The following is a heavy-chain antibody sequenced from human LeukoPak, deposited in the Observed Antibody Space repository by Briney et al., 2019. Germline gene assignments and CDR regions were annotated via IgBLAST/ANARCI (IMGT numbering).Heavy chain of an antibody. Sequence: PGGSLRLSCAASGFSVSNSFMSWVRQAPGKGLEWVSVYSGGTTYYADSVKGRFTISRDNSKNTLYLQMNSLRAEDTALYYRASDDRIAAAGTFDFWGQGTLVTVSS. CDR3: ASDDRIAAAGTFDF. CDR1: GFSVSNSF. CDR2: YSGGTT. V-gene: IGHV3-53*01. J-gene: IGHJ4*02. D-gene: IGHD6-13*01.